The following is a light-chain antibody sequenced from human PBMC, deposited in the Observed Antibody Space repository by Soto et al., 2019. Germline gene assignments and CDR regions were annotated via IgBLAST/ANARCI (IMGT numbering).Light chain of an antibody. CDR2: DNN. J-gene: IGLJ2*01. CDR1: SSNIGNNY. V-gene: IGLV1-51*01. CDR3: GTWDSSLSAVV. Sequence: QSVLTQPPSVSAAPGQTVTISCSGSSSNIGNNYVSSYQQLPGTAPKLLIYDNNKRPSGIPDRFSGSKSGTSATLGITGLQTGDEAEYYCGTWDSSLSAVVFGGGTKLTVL.